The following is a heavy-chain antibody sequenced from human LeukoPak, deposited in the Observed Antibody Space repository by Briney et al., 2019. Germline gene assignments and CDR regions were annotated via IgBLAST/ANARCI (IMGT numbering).Heavy chain of an antibody. CDR3: ATEGFRGVLFHI. V-gene: IGHV3-66*01. CDR2: LYSGGNT. D-gene: IGHD3-10*01. J-gene: IGHJ3*02. Sequence: GGSLRLSCAASGFTVSSNYMSCVRHAPGKGLEWVSVLYSGGNTYYADSVQGRFTISRDNSRNTLYLQMNSLRVEDTAVYYCATEGFRGVLFHIWGQGTVVTVSS. CDR1: GFTVSSNY.